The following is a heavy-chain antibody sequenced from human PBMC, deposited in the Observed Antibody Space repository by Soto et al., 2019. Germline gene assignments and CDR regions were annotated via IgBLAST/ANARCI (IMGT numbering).Heavy chain of an antibody. CDR3: AGVRSGYSYGYRVDY. J-gene: IGHJ4*02. D-gene: IGHD5-18*01. V-gene: IGHV1-3*01. CDR1: GYTFTSYA. CDR2: INAGNGNT. Sequence: GASVKVSCKASGYTFTSYAMHWVRQAPGQRLEWMGWINAGNGNTKYSQKFQGRVTITRDTSASTAYMELSSLRSEDMAVYYCAGVRSGYSYGYRVDYWGQGTLVTVSS.